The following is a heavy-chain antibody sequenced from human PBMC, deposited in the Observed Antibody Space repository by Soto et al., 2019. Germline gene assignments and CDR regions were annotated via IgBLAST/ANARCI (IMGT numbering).Heavy chain of an antibody. D-gene: IGHD5-18*01. CDR2: IIPIFGTA. J-gene: IGHJ5*02. CDR3: ARALVMDTAMVFGWFDP. V-gene: IGHV1-69*13. CDR1: GGTFSSYA. Sequence: SVKVSCKASGGTFSSYAISWVRQAPGQGLEWMGGIIPIFGTANYAQKFQGRVTITADESTSTAYMELSSLRSEDTAVYYCARALVMDTAMVFGWFDPWGQGTLVTVPS.